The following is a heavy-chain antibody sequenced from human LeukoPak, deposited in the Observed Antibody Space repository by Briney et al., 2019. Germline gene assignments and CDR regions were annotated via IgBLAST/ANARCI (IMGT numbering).Heavy chain of an antibody. CDR1: GFTFSDYY. V-gene: IGHV3-11*05. Sequence: GGALRLSCAASGFTFSDYYMSWIRQAPGKGLEWISYISSSSSDTNYADSVKGRFTISRDNAKKSLYLQMNSLRAEDTAVYYCARDYDILTGYFRGGFDYWGQGTLVTVSS. J-gene: IGHJ4*02. D-gene: IGHD3-9*01. CDR2: ISSSSSDT. CDR3: ARDYDILTGYFRGGFDY.